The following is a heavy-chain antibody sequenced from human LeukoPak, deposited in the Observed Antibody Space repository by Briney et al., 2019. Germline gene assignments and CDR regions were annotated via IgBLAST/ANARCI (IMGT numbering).Heavy chain of an antibody. J-gene: IGHJ4*02. V-gene: IGHV3-23*01. D-gene: IGHD3-10*01. CDR3: AKSMSDSGRRTQPLDY. CDR1: GFTFSSYA. Sequence: PGGSLRLSCAASGFTFSSYAMTWVRQAPGKGLEWVSSITGSGDNTYYADSVKGRFTISRDNSKNTVSLQMNSLRAEDTAIYYCAKSMSDSGRRTQPLDYWGQGTLVTVSS. CDR2: ITGSGDNT.